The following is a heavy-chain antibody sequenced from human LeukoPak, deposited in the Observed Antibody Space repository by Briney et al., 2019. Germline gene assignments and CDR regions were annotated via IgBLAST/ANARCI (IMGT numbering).Heavy chain of an antibody. D-gene: IGHD1-26*01. V-gene: IGHV6-1*01. CDR1: GDSVSSSSAA. CDR2: TYYRSKWYN. CDR3: ARGHSGSYYTANYYYYMDV. Sequence: SQTLSLTCAISGDSVSSSSAAWNWIRQSPSRGLEWLGRTYYRSKWYNDYAVSVRSRITINPDTSKNQFSLQLNSVTPEDTAVYYCARGHSGSYYTANYYYYMDVWGKGTTVTVSS. J-gene: IGHJ6*03.